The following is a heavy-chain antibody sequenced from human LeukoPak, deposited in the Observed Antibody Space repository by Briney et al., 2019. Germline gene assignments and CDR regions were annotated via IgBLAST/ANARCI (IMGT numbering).Heavy chain of an antibody. CDR1: GYTFTSYG. D-gene: IGHD4-23*01. V-gene: IGHV1-18*01. Sequence: ASVKVSCKASGYTFTSYGISWVRQAPGQGLEWMGWISAYNGNTNYAQKFQGRVTMTTDTSTSTAYMEVRSLRSDDTAVYYCARDYGGNSYDVFDIWGQGTMVTVSS. CDR2: ISAYNGNT. J-gene: IGHJ3*02. CDR3: ARDYGGNSYDVFDI.